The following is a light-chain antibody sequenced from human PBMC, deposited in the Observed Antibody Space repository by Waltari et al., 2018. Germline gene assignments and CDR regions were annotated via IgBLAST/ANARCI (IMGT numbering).Light chain of an antibody. J-gene: IGKJ4*01. CDR2: GAS. CDR3: QQYNNWPLLT. Sequence: EIVMTQSPATLSVSPGERATLSRRASQSVSSNLAWYQQKPGQAPRLLLYGASTRATGIPARFSGSGSGTEFTLTISSLQSEDFAVYYCQQYNNWPLLTFGGGTKVEIK. CDR1: QSVSSN. V-gene: IGKV3-15*01.